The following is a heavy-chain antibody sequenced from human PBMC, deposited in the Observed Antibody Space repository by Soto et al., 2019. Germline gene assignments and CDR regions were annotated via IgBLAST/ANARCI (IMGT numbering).Heavy chain of an antibody. CDR3: ARRTPLYASESSRFDP. Sequence: SETLSLTCIVSGGSITNNDYYRGWIRRPPGKGLEWIGTIHYSGGASYNPSLKSRVIISADTSKNQFSLRLSSVTAADTAVYYCARRTPLYASESSRFDPWGQGALVTVSS. D-gene: IGHD3-10*01. CDR2: IHYSGGA. CDR1: GGSITNNDYY. J-gene: IGHJ5*02. V-gene: IGHV4-39*01.